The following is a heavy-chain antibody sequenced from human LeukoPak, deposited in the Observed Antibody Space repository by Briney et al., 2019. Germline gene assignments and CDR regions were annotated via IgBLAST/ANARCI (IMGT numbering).Heavy chain of an antibody. D-gene: IGHD3-22*01. CDR2: IYYSGST. Sequence: SETLSLTCTVSGGSIRNYYWSWIRQPPGKGLKWIGYIYYSGSTNYNPSLKSRVTISVDTSKNQFSLKLSSVTAADTAVYYCARAREMYYYDSIDYWGQGTLVTVSS. CDR1: GGSIRNYY. CDR3: ARAREMYYYDSIDY. V-gene: IGHV4-59*01. J-gene: IGHJ4*02.